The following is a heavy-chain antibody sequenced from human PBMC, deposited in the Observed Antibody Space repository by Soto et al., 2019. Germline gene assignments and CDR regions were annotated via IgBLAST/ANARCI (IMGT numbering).Heavy chain of an antibody. CDR3: AKDLKWWSRNYYFDY. D-gene: IGHD2-15*01. CDR1: GFTFNSYG. J-gene: IGHJ4*02. Sequence: GGSLRLSCAASGFTFNSYGMDWVRQAPGKGLEWVAVISYDGSNKYYADSVKGRFTISRDNSKNTLYLQMNSLRAEDTAVYYCAKDLKWWSRNYYFDYWGQGTLVTVSS. CDR2: ISYDGSNK. V-gene: IGHV3-30*18.